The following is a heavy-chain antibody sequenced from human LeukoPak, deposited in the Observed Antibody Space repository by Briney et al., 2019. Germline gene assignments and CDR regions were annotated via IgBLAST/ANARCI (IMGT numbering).Heavy chain of an antibody. J-gene: IGHJ4*02. CDR2: IKQDGSEK. V-gene: IGHV3-7*01. CDR1: GFTFSSYA. D-gene: IGHD3-22*01. CDR3: ARADTYYYDSSGYYYF. Sequence: GGSLRLSCAASGFTFSSYAMSWVRQAPGKGLEWVANIKQDGSEKYYVDSVKGRFTISRDNAKNSLYLQMNSLRAEDTAVYYCARADTYYYDSSGYYYFWGQGTLVTVSS.